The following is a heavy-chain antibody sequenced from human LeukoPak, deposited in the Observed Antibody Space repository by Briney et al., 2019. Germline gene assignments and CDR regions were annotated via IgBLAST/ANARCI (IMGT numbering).Heavy chain of an antibody. V-gene: IGHV1-46*01. CDR2: INPSGGST. D-gene: IGHD6-19*01. CDR3: ARTAVAGYYFDY. CDR1: GYTFTSHY. J-gene: IGHJ4*02. Sequence: ASVKVSCKASGYTFTSHYMHWVRQAPGRGLEWMGIINPSGGSTSYAQKFQGRVTMTRDTSTSTVYMELSSLRSEDTAVYYCARTAVAGYYFDYWGQGTLVTVSS.